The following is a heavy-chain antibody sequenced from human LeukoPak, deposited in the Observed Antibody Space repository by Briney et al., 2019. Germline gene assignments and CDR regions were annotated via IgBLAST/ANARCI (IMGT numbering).Heavy chain of an antibody. CDR2: IYTSGST. CDR1: GGSISSGSYY. D-gene: IGHD3-16*02. V-gene: IGHV4-61*02. Sequence: PSETLSLTCTVSGGSISSGSYYWSWIRQPAGKGLEWIGRIYTSGSTNYNPSLKSRVTISVDTSKNQFSLKLRSVTAADTAVYYCARSEADDYVWGSYRPGGALDYWGQGTLVTVSS. CDR3: ARSEADDYVWGSYRPGGALDY. J-gene: IGHJ4*02.